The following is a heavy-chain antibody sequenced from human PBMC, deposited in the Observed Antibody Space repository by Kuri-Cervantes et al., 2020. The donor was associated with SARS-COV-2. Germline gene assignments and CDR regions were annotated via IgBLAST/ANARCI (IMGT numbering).Heavy chain of an antibody. CDR3: ARGGELLQVIDY. V-gene: IGHV4-39*07. D-gene: IGHD1-26*01. Sequence: SETLSLTCTVSGGSISSSSYYWGWIRQPPGKGLEWIGSIYYSGSTYYNPSLKSRVTISVDTSKNQFSLKLSSVTAADTAVYYSARGGELLQVIDYWGQGTLVTVSS. CDR1: GGSISSSSYY. J-gene: IGHJ4*02. CDR2: IYYSGST.